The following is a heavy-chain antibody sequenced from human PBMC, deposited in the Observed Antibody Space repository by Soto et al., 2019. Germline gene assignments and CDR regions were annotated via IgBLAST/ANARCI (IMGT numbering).Heavy chain of an antibody. CDR1: GFSFTYAW. D-gene: IGHD3-16*01. Sequence: EVQLVESGGGLVEPGGALRLSCAASGFSFTYAWLNWVRQAPGQGLEWVGRIKSMPDGGTTDYAAPVKVRFTISRDDLGNTVYLQMNSLKTEDTAVYYCAADLPDWGAYAFDYWGQGTLVTVSP. V-gene: IGHV3-15*07. CDR2: IKSMPDGGTT. CDR3: AADLPDWGAYAFDY. J-gene: IGHJ4*02.